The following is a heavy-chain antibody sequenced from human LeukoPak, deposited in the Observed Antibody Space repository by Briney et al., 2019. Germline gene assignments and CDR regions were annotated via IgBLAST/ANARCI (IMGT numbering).Heavy chain of an antibody. CDR2: FIPIFGTA. D-gene: IGHD2-2*01. J-gene: IGHJ3*02. CDR1: GGTFSIYA. CDR3: ARDLSPHIVVVPAAIPVDAFDI. Sequence: SVKVSCKASGGTFSIYAISWVRQAPGQGLEWMGRFIPIFGTANYAQKFQGRVTITADKSTSTAYMELSSLRSEDTAVYYCARDLSPHIVVVPAAIPVDAFDIWGQGTMVTVSS. V-gene: IGHV1-69*06.